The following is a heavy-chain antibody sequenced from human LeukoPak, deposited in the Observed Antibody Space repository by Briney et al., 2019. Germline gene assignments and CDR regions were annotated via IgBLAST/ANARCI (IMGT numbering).Heavy chain of an antibody. CDR3: ARSEGTTVTMFDY. V-gene: IGHV3-30-3*01. CDR2: IPYDGSNN. Sequence: GGSLRLSCAASGFTFSNYPMHWVHQAPGKGLEWVAVIPYDGSNNYYSDSVKGRFTISRDNSKNTLYLQMNSLRPEDTAVYYCARSEGTTVTMFDYWGQGTLVTVSS. CDR1: GFTFSNYP. D-gene: IGHD4-17*01. J-gene: IGHJ4*02.